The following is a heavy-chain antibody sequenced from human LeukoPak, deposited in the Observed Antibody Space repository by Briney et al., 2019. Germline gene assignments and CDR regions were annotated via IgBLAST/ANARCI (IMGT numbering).Heavy chain of an antibody. CDR3: ARRGPYDSSGYYLGAFDI. Sequence: PSETLSLTCTVSGYSISSGYYWGWIRQPPGKGLEWIGSIYHSGSTYYNPSLKSRVTISVDTSKNQFSLKLSSVTAADTAVYYCARRGPYDSSGYYLGAFDIWGQGTMVTVSS. D-gene: IGHD3-22*01. CDR1: GYSISSGYY. J-gene: IGHJ3*02. V-gene: IGHV4-38-2*02. CDR2: IYHSGST.